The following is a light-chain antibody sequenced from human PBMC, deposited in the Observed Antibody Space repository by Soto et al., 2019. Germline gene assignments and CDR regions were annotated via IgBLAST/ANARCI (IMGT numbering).Light chain of an antibody. CDR2: GAS. CDR3: QQYNKWPRT. CDR1: QSVNIH. V-gene: IGKV3D-15*01. J-gene: IGKJ1*01. Sequence: EIFMTQAPATLSVSPVEIATLSCRASQSVNIHLAWYQQKPGQAPRLLIYGASARATGIPAKFSGSGSGTEFTLTISSLQSEDFAVYYCQQYNKWPRTFGQGTKVDIK.